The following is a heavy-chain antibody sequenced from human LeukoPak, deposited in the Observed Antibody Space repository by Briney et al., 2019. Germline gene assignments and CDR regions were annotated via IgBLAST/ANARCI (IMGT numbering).Heavy chain of an antibody. D-gene: IGHD2-21*02. J-gene: IGHJ4*02. CDR1: GFTFSSYS. V-gene: IGHV3-21*01. Sequence: PGGSLRLSCAASGFTFSSYSMNWVRQAPGKGLEWVSSISSSSSYIYYADSVKGRFTISRDNAKNSLYLQMNSLRAEDTAVYYCARASPQPTSYCGGDCYSSDFDYWGQGTLVTVSS. CDR2: ISSSSSYI. CDR3: ARASPQPTSYCGGDCYSSDFDY.